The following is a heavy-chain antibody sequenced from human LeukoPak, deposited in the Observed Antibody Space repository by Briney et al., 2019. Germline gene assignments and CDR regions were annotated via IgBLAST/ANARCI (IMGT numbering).Heavy chain of an antibody. CDR1: GFSFSTYN. Sequence: GGSLRLSCEASGFSFSTYNMNWVRQAPGKGLEWISSITSDSRYRYYADSVKGRFTISRDNAKNSLYLQMNSLRAEDTAVYYCASWGLLWFGELLSADDAFDIWGQGTMVTVSS. V-gene: IGHV3-21*01. CDR3: ASWGLLWFGELLSADDAFDI. D-gene: IGHD3-10*01. CDR2: ITSDSRYR. J-gene: IGHJ3*02.